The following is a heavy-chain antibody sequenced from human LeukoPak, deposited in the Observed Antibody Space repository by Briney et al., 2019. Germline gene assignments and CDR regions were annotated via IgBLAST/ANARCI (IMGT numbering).Heavy chain of an antibody. CDR2: INWNGGST. V-gene: IGHV3-20*04. D-gene: IGHD3-16*01. CDR3: ARGLGTPSGVDY. Sequence: GGSLRLSCAASGFTFDDYGMSWVRQAPGKGLEWVAGINWNGGSTGYADSVKGRFTISRDNAKNSLYLQMNSLRAEDTALYYCARGLGTPSGVDYWGQGTLVTVSS. CDR1: GFTFDDYG. J-gene: IGHJ4*02.